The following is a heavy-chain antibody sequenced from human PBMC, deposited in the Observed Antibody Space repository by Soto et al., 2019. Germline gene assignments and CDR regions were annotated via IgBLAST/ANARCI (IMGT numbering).Heavy chain of an antibody. J-gene: IGHJ4*02. CDR1: GGTFSSYA. CDR2: IIPIFGTA. V-gene: IGHV1-69*13. D-gene: IGHD3-9*01. Sequence: SVKVSCKASGGTFSSYAISWVRQAPGQGLEWMVGIIPIFGTANYAQKFQGRVTITADESTSTAYMELSSLRSEDTAVYYCARDGQTLFSCYYWGQGTLVTVSS. CDR3: ARDGQTLFSCYY.